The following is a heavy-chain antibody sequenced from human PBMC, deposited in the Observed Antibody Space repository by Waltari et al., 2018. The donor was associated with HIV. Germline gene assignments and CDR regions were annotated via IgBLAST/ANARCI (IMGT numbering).Heavy chain of an antibody. CDR1: GYNFNIFW. CDR2: IFPGDSYT. V-gene: IGHV5-51*03. Sequence: EVQLVQSGAEVKEPGESLKISCQGSGYNFNIFWIAWVRQMPGKGLEWMGSIFPGDSYTSSSPSFQGKVTISADRSITTAYLQWTTLRASDTAMYYCARGAVRSTLFYFDFWAQGTLVTVSS. CDR3: ARGAVRSTLFYFDF. D-gene: IGHD2-15*01. J-gene: IGHJ4*02.